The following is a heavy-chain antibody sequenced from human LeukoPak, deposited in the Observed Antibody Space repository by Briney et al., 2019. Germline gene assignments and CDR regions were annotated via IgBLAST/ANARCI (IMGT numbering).Heavy chain of an antibody. CDR3: SLARSEYHYGMDV. J-gene: IGHJ6*02. V-gene: IGHV6-1*01. CDR1: GDSDSSISVA. Sequence: SHTHSLTCAISGDSDSSISVAWNWIRQSPSRGLEWLGRTYYRSKWYYEYAVSVKSRINISPDTSKNQFSLQLTSVTPEDTAVYYCSLARSEYHYGMDVWGQGTTVTVSS. CDR2: TYYRSKWYY.